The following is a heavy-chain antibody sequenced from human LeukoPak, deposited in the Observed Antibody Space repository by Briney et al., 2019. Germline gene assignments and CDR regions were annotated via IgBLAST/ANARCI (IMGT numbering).Heavy chain of an antibody. J-gene: IGHJ5*02. CDR2: IYYSGST. D-gene: IGHD3-3*01. V-gene: IGHV4-31*03. Sequence: PSQTLSLTCTVSGGSISSGGYYWSWIRQHPGKGLEWIEYIYYSGSTYYNPSLKSRVTMSVDTSKNQFSLKLSSVTAADTAVYYCARDRGDFWSGYLEFNPWGQGTLVTVSS. CDR1: GGSISSGGYY. CDR3: ARDRGDFWSGYLEFNP.